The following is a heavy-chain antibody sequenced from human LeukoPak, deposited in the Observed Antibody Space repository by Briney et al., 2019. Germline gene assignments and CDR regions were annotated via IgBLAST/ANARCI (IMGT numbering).Heavy chain of an antibody. Sequence: GGSLTLSCSASGLTFSVSAIHWVRQASGKGLEWVGRIKTKADNYATAYAASVKGRFTNSRDDSTNTAYLQMNSLKTEDTAVYYCTHPAYYYNVDVWGKGTTVTVSS. CDR3: THPAYYYNVDV. J-gene: IGHJ6*04. CDR2: IKTKADNYAT. V-gene: IGHV3-73*01. CDR1: GLTFSVSA. D-gene: IGHD6-25*01.